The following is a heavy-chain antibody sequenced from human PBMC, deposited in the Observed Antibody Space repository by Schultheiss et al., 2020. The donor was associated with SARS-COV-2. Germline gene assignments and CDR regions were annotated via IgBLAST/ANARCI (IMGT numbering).Heavy chain of an antibody. CDR1: GGSFSGYY. CDR2: IYYSGRT. V-gene: IGHV4-34*01. J-gene: IGHJ4*02. D-gene: IGHD3-10*01. CDR3: ARGRITMVQGVITGFDY. Sequence: SQTLSLTCAVYGGSFSGYYWSWIRQPPGKGLEWIGYIYYSGRTSYNPSLKSRVTISVDTSKNQFSLKLSSVTAADTAVYYCARGRITMVQGVITGFDYWGQGTLVTVSS.